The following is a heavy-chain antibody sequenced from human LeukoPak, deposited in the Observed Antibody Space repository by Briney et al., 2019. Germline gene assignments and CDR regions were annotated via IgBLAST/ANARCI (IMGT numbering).Heavy chain of an antibody. V-gene: IGHV4-31*03. Sequence: SETLSLTCTVSGGSISSGGYYWSWIRQHPGKGLEWIGYIYYSGSTYYNPSLKSRVTISVDTSKNQFSPKLSSVTAADTAVYYCARDCSGGSCYIREKDYGMDVWGQGTTVTVSS. CDR1: GGSISSGGYY. J-gene: IGHJ6*02. CDR3: ARDCSGGSCYIREKDYGMDV. CDR2: IYYSGST. D-gene: IGHD2-15*01.